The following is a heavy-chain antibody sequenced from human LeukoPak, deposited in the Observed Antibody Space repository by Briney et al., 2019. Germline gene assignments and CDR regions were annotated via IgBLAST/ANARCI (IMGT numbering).Heavy chain of an antibody. CDR1: GGSISSYY. Sequence: SETLSPTCTVSGGSISSYYWSWIRQPPGKGLEWIGYIYYSGSTNYNPSLKSRVTISVDTSKNQFPLKLSSVTAADTAVYYCARLPGDFDYWGQGTLVTVSS. D-gene: IGHD3-10*01. CDR3: ARLPGDFDY. V-gene: IGHV4-59*08. J-gene: IGHJ4*02. CDR2: IYYSGST.